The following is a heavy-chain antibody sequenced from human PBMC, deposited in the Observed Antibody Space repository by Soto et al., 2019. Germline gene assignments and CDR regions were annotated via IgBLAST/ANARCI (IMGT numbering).Heavy chain of an antibody. V-gene: IGHV4-30-4*01. CDR2: IYYSGST. J-gene: IGHJ6*02. D-gene: IGHD1-7*01. Sequence: SETLSLTCTVSGGSISSGDYYWSWIRQPPGKGLEWIGYIYYSGSTYYNPSLKSRVTISVDTSKNQFSLKLSSVTAADTAVYYCARDQLELADTYYYYYGMDVWGQGTTVTVSS. CDR3: ARDQLELADTYYYYYGMDV. CDR1: GGSISSGDYY.